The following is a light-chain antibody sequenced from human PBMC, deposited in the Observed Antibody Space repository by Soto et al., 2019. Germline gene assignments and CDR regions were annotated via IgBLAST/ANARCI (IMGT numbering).Light chain of an antibody. CDR3: LQFNNWPLT. CDR1: QSVGTN. CDR2: GAS. V-gene: IGKV3-15*01. J-gene: IGKJ4*01. Sequence: ETVMTQSTVTLSLSPGERATLSCRASQSVGTNLAWYQQKPGQAPRLLISGASARATGIPARFSGSGSGTEFTLTISSLQSEDVAHYYCLQFNNWPLTFGGGTKVDI.